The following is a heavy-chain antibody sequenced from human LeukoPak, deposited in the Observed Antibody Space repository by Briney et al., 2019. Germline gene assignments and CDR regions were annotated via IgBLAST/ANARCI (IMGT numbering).Heavy chain of an antibody. J-gene: IGHJ4*02. D-gene: IGHD3-10*01. V-gene: IGHV3-23*01. CDR3: AKRGPGSPESGKYYFDY. Sequence: GGSLRLSCAASGFTFSSYGMSWVRQAPGKGLEWVSAISGSAARTFYADSVKGRFTISRDNSKNTLPLQMNSLRAEDTAVYYCAKRGPGSPESGKYYFDYWGQGTLVTVSS. CDR1: GFTFSSYG. CDR2: ISGSAART.